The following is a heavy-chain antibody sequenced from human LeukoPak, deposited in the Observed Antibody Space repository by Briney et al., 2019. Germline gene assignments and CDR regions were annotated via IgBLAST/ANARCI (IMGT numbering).Heavy chain of an antibody. Sequence: GGSLRLSCAASGFSFSNYWMSWVRQAPGKGLEWVANIKQDGSEKFYVGSVRGRFTVSRDNAKNSLYLQMNSLRAEDTAVYYCARGVLPGAIEWSLDYWGQGTLVTVSS. CDR2: IKQDGSEK. V-gene: IGHV3-7*01. CDR3: ARGVLPGAIEWSLDY. J-gene: IGHJ4*02. CDR1: GFSFSNYW. D-gene: IGHD2-2*02.